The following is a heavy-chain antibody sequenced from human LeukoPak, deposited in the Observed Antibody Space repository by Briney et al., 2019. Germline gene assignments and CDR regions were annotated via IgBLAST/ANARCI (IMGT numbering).Heavy chain of an antibody. CDR2: SDHSGDT. CDR1: GGSISYYY. CDR3: ARATHYGDYVDY. J-gene: IGHJ4*02. V-gene: IGHV4-59*08. D-gene: IGHD4-17*01. Sequence: PSETLSLTCSVSGGSISYYYWTWIRQPPGKGLEWIGHSDHSGDTNYNPSLKSRVTMSVDTSKSQFSLKLSSVTAADTAVYYCARATHYGDYVDYWGQGTLVTVSS.